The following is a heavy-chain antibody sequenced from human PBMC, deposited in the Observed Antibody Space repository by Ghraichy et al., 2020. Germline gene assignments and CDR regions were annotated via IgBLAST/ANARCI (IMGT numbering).Heavy chain of an antibody. Sequence: SVKDSCKASGGTFSSYAISWVRQAPGQGLEWMGGIIPIFGTANYAQKFQGRVTITADESTSTAYMELSSLRSEDTAVYYCARDSSGFDAFDIWGQGTMVTVSS. CDR3: ARDSSGFDAFDI. V-gene: IGHV1-69*13. CDR2: IIPIFGTA. D-gene: IGHD3-22*01. J-gene: IGHJ3*02. CDR1: GGTFSSYA.